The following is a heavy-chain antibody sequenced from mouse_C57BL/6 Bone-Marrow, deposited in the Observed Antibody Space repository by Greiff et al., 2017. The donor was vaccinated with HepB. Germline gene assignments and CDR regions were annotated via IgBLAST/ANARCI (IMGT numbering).Heavy chain of an antibody. J-gene: IGHJ3*01. Sequence: QVQLQQSGAELARPGASVKLSCKASGYTFTSYGISWVKQRTGQGLEWIGEIYPRSGNTYYNEKFKGKATLTADKSSSTAYMELRSLTSEDSAVYFCAKDSNYVRQFACWGQGTLVTVSA. CDR2: IYPRSGNT. CDR1: GYTFTSYG. CDR3: AKDSNYVRQFAC. V-gene: IGHV1-81*01. D-gene: IGHD2-5*01.